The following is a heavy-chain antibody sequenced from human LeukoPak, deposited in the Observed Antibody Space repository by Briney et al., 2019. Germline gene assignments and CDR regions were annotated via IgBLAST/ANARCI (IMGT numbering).Heavy chain of an antibody. J-gene: IGHJ2*01. V-gene: IGHV4-30-4*01. Sequence: SQTLSLTCTVSGGSISSGDYYWSWIRQPPGKGLEWIGYIYNSGTIYYNPSLKSRVTISVDTSKHQFSLKLRSVTAADTAVYYCATAPLPATMWNWYFDLWGRGTLVTVSS. CDR1: GGSISSGDYY. CDR3: ATAPLPATMWNWYFDL. D-gene: IGHD2-2*01. CDR2: IYNSGTI.